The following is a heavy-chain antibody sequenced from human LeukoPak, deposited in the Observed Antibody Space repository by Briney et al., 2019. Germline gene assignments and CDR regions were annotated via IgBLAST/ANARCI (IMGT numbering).Heavy chain of an antibody. Sequence: GGSLRLSCAASGFTFSSYGMHWVRQAPGKGLEWVAVKGRFTISRDNSKNTLYLQMNSLRAEDTAVYYCVRDDDRPDNGLDYWGQGTLVTVSS. V-gene: IGHV3-33*01. D-gene: IGHD3-22*01. CDR3: VRDDDRPDNGLDY. J-gene: IGHJ4*02. CDR1: GFTFSSYG.